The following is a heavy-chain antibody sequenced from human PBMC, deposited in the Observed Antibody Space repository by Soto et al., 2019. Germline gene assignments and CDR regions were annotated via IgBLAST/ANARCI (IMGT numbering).Heavy chain of an antibody. D-gene: IGHD2-2*01. CDR1: GFTFSSYS. CDR2: ISSSSSTI. CDR3: ARWDPIVVVPAATHDAFDI. Sequence: GGSLRLSCAASGFTFSSYSMNWVRQAPGKGLEWVSYISSSSSTIYYADSVKGRFTISRDNAKNSLYLQMNSLRAEDTAVYYCARWDPIVVVPAATHDAFDIWGQGTMVTVSS. V-gene: IGHV3-48*01. J-gene: IGHJ3*02.